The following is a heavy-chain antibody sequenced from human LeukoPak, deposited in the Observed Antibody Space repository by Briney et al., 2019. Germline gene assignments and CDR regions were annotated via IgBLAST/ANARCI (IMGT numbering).Heavy chain of an antibody. CDR2: INTNTGNP. Sequence: ASVKVSCEGSGYTFTSYAMNWVRQAPGQGLEWMGWINTNTGNPTYAQGFTGRFVFSLDTSVSTAYLQISSLKAEDTAVYYCARVGLWFGELLSWFDPWGQGTLVTVSS. V-gene: IGHV7-4-1*02. CDR1: GYTFTSYA. CDR3: ARVGLWFGELLSWFDP. D-gene: IGHD3-10*01. J-gene: IGHJ5*02.